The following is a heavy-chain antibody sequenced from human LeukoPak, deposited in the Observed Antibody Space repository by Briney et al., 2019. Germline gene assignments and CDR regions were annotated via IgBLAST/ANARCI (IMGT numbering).Heavy chain of an antibody. CDR1: GFTFNHYA. CDR2: IRGGGETK. Sequence: GGPLRLPCAPSGFTFNHYAMIGVPQAPGKGLEGVSSIRGGGETKYYADSAKGRFTISRDNSQNTLYLQMNSLRAEDTAVYYCARDYADYVGYFFFDYWGQGTLVTVSS. D-gene: IGHD4-17*01. J-gene: IGHJ4*02. V-gene: IGHV3-23*01. CDR3: ARDYADYVGYFFFDY.